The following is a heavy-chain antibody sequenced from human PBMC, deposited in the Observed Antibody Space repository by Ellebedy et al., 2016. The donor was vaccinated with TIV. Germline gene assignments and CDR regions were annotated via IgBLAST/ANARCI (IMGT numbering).Heavy chain of an antibody. CDR2: IKHSGST. J-gene: IGHJ4*02. CDR3: ARGPPISDSSGYLEN. D-gene: IGHD3-22*01. CDR1: GDSISRGGYY. Sequence: MPSETLSLTCTVSGDSISRGGYYWGWIRQPPGKGLEWIGEIKHSGSTNYNPSLKSRVTISVDTSKNQFSLKLNSVTAADTAVYYCARGPPISDSSGYLENWGQGTLVTVSS. V-gene: IGHV4-39*07.